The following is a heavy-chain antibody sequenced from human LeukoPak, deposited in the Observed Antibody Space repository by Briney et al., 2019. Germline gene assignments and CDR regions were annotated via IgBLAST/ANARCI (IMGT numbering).Heavy chain of an antibody. CDR2: IYYSGST. J-gene: IGHJ5*02. V-gene: IGHV4-61*08. Sequence: SQTLSLTCTVSGGSISSGGYYWSWIRQHPGKGLEWIGYIYYSGSTNYNPSLKSRVTISVDTSKNQFSLKLSSVTAADTAVYYCARDRLWFGELSGPWFDPWGQGTLVTVSS. CDR3: ARDRLWFGELSGPWFDP. CDR1: GGSISSGGYY. D-gene: IGHD3-10*01.